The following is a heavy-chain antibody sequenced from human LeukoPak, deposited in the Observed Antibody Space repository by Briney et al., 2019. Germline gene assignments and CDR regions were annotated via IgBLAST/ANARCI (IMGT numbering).Heavy chain of an antibody. V-gene: IGHV3-21*01. Sequence: GGSLRLSCAASGFTFSSYSMNWARQAPGKGLEWVSSISSSGDYIYYADSVKGRFTISRDNSKNTLYLQMNSLRAEDTAVYYCAKMGKTENHYGSGRFSYYYYMDVWGKGTTVTISS. CDR1: GFTFSSYS. CDR3: AKMGKTENHYGSGRFSYYYYMDV. J-gene: IGHJ6*03. D-gene: IGHD3-10*01. CDR2: ISSSGDYI.